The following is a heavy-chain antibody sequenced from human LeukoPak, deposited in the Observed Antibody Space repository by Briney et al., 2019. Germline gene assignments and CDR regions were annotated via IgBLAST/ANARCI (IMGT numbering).Heavy chain of an antibody. Sequence: GGSLRLSCAASGFTFSSYEMSWVRQAPGKGLEWVSYISTSGITTNYADSVKGRFTISRDNAKYSLYLQMNSLRAEDTAVYYCARGYSSGWYFGYWGQGILVTVSS. CDR1: GFTFSSYE. J-gene: IGHJ4*02. D-gene: IGHD6-19*01. CDR3: ARGYSSGWYFGY. CDR2: ISTSGITT. V-gene: IGHV3-48*03.